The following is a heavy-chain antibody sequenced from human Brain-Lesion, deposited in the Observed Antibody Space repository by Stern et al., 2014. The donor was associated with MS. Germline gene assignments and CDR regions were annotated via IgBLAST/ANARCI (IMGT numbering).Heavy chain of an antibody. CDR3: ARHDGWLPHY. Sequence: VQLVESGPGLVKPSETLSLTCSVSGGSISRSTYYWGWIRQPPGKGLEWIGSIYYSGTTYYNPSLKSRVTIDTSTNQFSLRRTSVTAADTAVYYCARHDGWLPHYWSQGTLVTVSS. V-gene: IGHV4-39*01. D-gene: IGHD5-12*01. J-gene: IGHJ4*02. CDR2: IYYSGTT. CDR1: GGSISRSTYY.